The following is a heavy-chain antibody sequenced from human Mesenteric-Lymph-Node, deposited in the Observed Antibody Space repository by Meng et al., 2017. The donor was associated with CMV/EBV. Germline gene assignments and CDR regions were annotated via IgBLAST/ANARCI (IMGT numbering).Heavy chain of an antibody. CDR1: GFIFSSSS. D-gene: IGHD3-3*01. CDR2: ISRSSSSI. CDR3: AREFTIFGGALGMDV. V-gene: IGHV3-21*01. J-gene: IGHJ6*02. Sequence: GESLKISCAASGFIFSSSSLNWVRQAPGKGLEWVSSISRSSSSIYYADSVKGRFTISRDNAKNSLYLQMNILRAEDTAVYYCAREFTIFGGALGMDVWGQGTTVTVSS.